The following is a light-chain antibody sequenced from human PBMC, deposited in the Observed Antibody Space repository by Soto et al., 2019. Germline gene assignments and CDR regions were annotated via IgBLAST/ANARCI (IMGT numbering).Light chain of an antibody. CDR2: GNS. Sequence: QAVPTQPPSVSGAPGQRVTISCTESSSNIGAGYDVHWYQQLPGTAPKLLIYGNSNRPSGVPDRFSGSKSGTSASLAITGLQAEDEADYYCQSYDSSLTSWVFGGGTKVTVL. CDR1: SSNIGAGYD. CDR3: QSYDSSLTSWV. V-gene: IGLV1-40*01. J-gene: IGLJ3*02.